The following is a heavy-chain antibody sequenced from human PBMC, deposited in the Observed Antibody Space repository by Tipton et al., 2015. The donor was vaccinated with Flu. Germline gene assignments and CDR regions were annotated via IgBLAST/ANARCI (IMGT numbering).Heavy chain of an antibody. V-gene: IGHV4-38-2*02. CDR2: MFHGGST. CDR3: AREGVGNAFDI. CDR1: GYSVTGGYY. D-gene: IGHD1-26*01. Sequence: LRLSCTVSGYSVTGGYYWGWIRQPPGKGLEYIGYMFHGGSTYYNPSLRSRVTISVDTSKNQFSLKLSSVTAADTAVYYCAREGVGNAFDIWGQGTMVTVSS. J-gene: IGHJ3*02.